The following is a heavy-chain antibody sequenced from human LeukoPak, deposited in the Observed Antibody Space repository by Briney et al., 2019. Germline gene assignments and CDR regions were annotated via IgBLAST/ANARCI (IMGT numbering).Heavy chain of an antibody. J-gene: IGHJ2*01. D-gene: IGHD1-7*01. CDR2: ISYDGGNK. Sequence: PGRFLRLSCAASGFTFSSYAMHWVRQAPGKGLEWVAVISYDGGNKYYADSVKGRFTISRDNSKNTMYMQMNSLRAEDTAVYYCARAGGGPTTLYWYFDIWGRGTLVTVSS. CDR1: GFTFSSYA. V-gene: IGHV3-30*04. CDR3: ARAGGGPTTLYWYFDI.